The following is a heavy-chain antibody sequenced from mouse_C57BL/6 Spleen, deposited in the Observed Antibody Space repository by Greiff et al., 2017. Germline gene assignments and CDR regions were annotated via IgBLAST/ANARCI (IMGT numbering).Heavy chain of an antibody. V-gene: IGHV14-4*01. CDR2: IDPENGDT. D-gene: IGHD1-1*01. J-gene: IGHJ3*01. Sequence: EVKLMESGAELVRPGASVKLSCTASGFNIKDDYMPWVKQRPEQGLEWIGWIDPENGDTDYASKFQGKATITADTSSNTAYLQLRSLTSEDTAVYYCTPMATVVGGAYWGQGTLVTVSA. CDR3: TPMATVVGGAY. CDR1: GFNIKDDY.